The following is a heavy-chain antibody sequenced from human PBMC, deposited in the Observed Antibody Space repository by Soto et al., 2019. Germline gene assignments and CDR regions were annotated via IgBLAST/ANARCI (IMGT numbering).Heavy chain of an antibody. Sequence: GGSLRLSCAASGLIYSNSVFSKHAMHWVRQAPGKGLEWVAVISYDGSNKYYADSVKGRFTVSRDNIRNTLDLEMNSLRAEDTALYYCARDGADSSLVSVVGEYYFDYWGQGTLVTVSS. CDR2: ISYDGSNK. V-gene: IGHV3-30-3*01. CDR1: GLIYSNSVFSKHA. D-gene: IGHD2-21*01. CDR3: ARDGADSSLVSVVGEYYFDY. J-gene: IGHJ4*02.